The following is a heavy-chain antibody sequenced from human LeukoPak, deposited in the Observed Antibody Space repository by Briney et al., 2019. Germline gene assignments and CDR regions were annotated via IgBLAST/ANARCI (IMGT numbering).Heavy chain of an antibody. V-gene: IGHV4-39*01. CDR1: GGSISSSSYY. D-gene: IGHD3-16*02. Sequence: SETLSLTCTVSGGSISSSSYYWGWIRQPPGKGLEWIGSIYYSRSTYYNPSLKTRVTISVDKSKNQFSLKLSSVTAADTAVYYCAHSQYYDYVWGSYRPFDYWGQGTLVTVSS. CDR3: AHSQYYDYVWGSYRPFDY. J-gene: IGHJ4*02. CDR2: IYYSRST.